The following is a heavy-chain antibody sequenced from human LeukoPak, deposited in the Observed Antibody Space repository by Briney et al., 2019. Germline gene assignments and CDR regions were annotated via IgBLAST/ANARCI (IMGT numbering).Heavy chain of an antibody. CDR1: GYSFTSYW. CDR2: IYPGDSDT. J-gene: IGHJ4*02. CDR3: ARPSGVSIDY. D-gene: IGHD3-10*01. Sequence: RGESLKISGKGSGYSFTSYWIAWVRQMPGKGLEWMEVIYPGDSDTIYSPSFQGQVTISADKSINTAYLQWSSLKASDTAMYYCARPSGVSIDYWGQGTLVTVSS. V-gene: IGHV5-51*01.